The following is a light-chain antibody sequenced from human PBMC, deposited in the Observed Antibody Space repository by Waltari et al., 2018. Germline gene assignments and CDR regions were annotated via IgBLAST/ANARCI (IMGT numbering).Light chain of an antibody. CDR3: AVWDDALNCHV. CDR2: GLK. J-gene: IGLJ1*01. Sequence: QFVLTQPLSASGPPGQTVILICSGNLSNVGPNPVTWYQQVPGTAPKLVIGGLKHRPSGVPDRFSASKAGTTASLAISGLQSEDEADYYCAVWDDALNCHVFGSGSKVTVL. V-gene: IGLV1-44*01. CDR1: LSNVGPNP.